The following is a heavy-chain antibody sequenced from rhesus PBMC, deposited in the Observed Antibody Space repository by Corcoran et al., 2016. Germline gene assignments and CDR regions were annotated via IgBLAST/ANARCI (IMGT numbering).Heavy chain of an antibody. D-gene: IGHD4-35*01. J-gene: IGHJ3*01. Sequence: QVQLQESGPGLVKPSETLSLTCAVSGYSISSGYGWSWIRQPPGKGLEWIGYIGGSRGRTNYNHALKSRVTISKDTSKNHFSRKLSSVTAADTAVYYCATSTVNTSDAFDFWGQGLRVTVSS. V-gene: IGHV4-127*01. CDR3: ATSTVNTSDAFDF. CDR2: IGGSRGRT. CDR1: GYSISSGYG.